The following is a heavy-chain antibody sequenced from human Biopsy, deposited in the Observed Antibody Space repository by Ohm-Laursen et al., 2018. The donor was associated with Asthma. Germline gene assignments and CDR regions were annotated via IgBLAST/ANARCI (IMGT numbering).Heavy chain of an antibody. CDR2: ISAYNGNT. CDR3: ARGQKSAGDRWFDP. Sequence: GASVKVSCNASGYTFTSYGISWVRQAPGQGLEWMGWISAYNGNTNYAQKFQGRVTMTRDTSISTAYMEVSRLRSDDTAVYYCARGQKSAGDRWFDPWGQRTLVTVSS. V-gene: IGHV1-18*04. CDR1: GYTFTSYG. D-gene: IGHD6-13*01. J-gene: IGHJ5*02.